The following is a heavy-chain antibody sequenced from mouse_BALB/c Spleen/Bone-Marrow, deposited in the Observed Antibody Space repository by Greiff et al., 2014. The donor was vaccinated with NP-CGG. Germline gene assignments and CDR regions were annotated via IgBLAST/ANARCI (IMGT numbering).Heavy chain of an antibody. Sequence: VQLQQSGAELAKPGASVKMSCKASGYTFTSYWMHWVKQRPGQGREWIGYINPSTGYTEYNQKFKDKATLTANKSSSTAYMQLSSLTSEDSAVYYCASTTVVDYWGQGTTLTVSS. CDR1: GYTFTSYW. CDR3: ASTTVVDY. J-gene: IGHJ2*01. D-gene: IGHD1-1*01. CDR2: INPSTGYT. V-gene: IGHV1-7*01.